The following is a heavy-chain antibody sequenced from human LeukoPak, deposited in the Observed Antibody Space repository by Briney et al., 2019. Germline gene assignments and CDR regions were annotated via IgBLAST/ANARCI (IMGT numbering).Heavy chain of an antibody. D-gene: IGHD6-19*01. CDR2: IYSGGST. CDR1: GFTVSSNY. CDR3: ARDRSGWYGDY. J-gene: IGHJ4*02. Sequence: SGGSLRLSCAASGFTVSSNYMSWVRQAPGKGLEWVSVIYSGGSTYYADSVKGRFTISRDNSKNTLYLQMNSLRAEDTAVYCCARDRSGWYGDYWGQGTLVTVSS. V-gene: IGHV3-53*01.